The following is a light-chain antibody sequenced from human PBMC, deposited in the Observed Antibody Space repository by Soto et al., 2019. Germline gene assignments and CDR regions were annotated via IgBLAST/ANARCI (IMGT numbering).Light chain of an antibody. Sequence: EIVLTQSPGTLSLSPGERATLSCRASQSVSSSYLAWYQQKPGQAPRLLIYGASSRATGIPDRFSGSVSGTDFTLTISRLEPEDFAVYYCQQYGSSPRQFGQGTKVEIK. V-gene: IGKV3-20*01. CDR1: QSVSSSY. J-gene: IGKJ1*01. CDR3: QQYGSSPRQ. CDR2: GAS.